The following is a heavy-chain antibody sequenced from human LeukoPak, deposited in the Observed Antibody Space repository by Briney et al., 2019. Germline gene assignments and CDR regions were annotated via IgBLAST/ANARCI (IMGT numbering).Heavy chain of an antibody. V-gene: IGHV5-51*01. Sequence: GESLKISCKASGYIFTSYWIGWVRQMPGKGLEWVGIIYPGDSDTRYRPSFQGQVTISADKSVSTAYLQWSSLRASDTAMYYCARLDLLRPLDHWGQGTLVTVSS. J-gene: IGHJ4*02. CDR2: IYPGDSDT. D-gene: IGHD1-7*01. CDR1: GYIFTSYW. CDR3: ARLDLLRPLDH.